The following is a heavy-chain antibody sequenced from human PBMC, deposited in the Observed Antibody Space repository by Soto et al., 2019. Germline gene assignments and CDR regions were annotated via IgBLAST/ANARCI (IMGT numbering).Heavy chain of an antibody. CDR1: GYSFTSYW. CDR3: ARTSGGEWLSSSGMGV. CDR2: IYPGDSDT. J-gene: IGHJ6*02. D-gene: IGHD3-10*01. Sequence: PGESLKISCKGSGYSFTSYWIGWVRQMPGKGLEWMGIIYPGDSDTRYSPSFQGQVTISADKSISTAYLRWSSLKASDTAMYYCARTSGGEWLSSSGMGVWGQGTTVTVSS. V-gene: IGHV5-51*01.